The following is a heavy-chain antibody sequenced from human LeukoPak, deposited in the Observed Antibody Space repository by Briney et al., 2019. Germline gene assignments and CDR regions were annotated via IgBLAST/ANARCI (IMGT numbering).Heavy chain of an antibody. CDR1: GFTFDDYA. V-gene: IGHV3-9*01. J-gene: IGHJ4*02. Sequence: GGPLRLSCAASGFTFDDYAMHWVRQAPGKGLEWVSGISWNSGSIGYADSVKGRFTISRDNAKNSLYLQMNSLRAEDTALYYCAKASKGDPPYYFDYWGQGTLVTVSS. CDR2: ISWNSGSI. D-gene: IGHD2-21*02. CDR3: AKASKGDPPYYFDY.